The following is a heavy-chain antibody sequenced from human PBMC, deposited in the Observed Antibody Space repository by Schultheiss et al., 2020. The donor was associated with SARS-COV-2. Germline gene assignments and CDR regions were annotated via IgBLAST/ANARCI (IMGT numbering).Heavy chain of an antibody. CDR2: IYYSGRT. CDR1: GDSISSSRYY. J-gene: IGHJ5*02. CDR3: ASGGSSWFDP. V-gene: IGHV4-39*07. Sequence: SQTLSLTCAVSGDSISSSRYYWGWIRQPPGKGLEWIGNIYYSGRTYYNPSLKSRVTISMDTSKNQFSLRVSSVTAEDTAVYYCASGGSSWFDPWGQGTLVTVSS.